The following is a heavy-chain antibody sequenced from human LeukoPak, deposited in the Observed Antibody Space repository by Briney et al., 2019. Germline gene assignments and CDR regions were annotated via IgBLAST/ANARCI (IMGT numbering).Heavy chain of an antibody. CDR1: GFTFSSYA. CDR3: ARAESGMDV. V-gene: IGHV3-33*08. J-gene: IGHJ6*02. CDR2: IWYDGSNK. Sequence: GRSLRLSCAASGFTFSSYAMHWVRQAPGEGLEWVAVIWYDGSNKYYADSVKGRFTISRDNSKNTLYLQMNSLRAEDTAVYYCARAESGMDVWGQGTTVTVSS.